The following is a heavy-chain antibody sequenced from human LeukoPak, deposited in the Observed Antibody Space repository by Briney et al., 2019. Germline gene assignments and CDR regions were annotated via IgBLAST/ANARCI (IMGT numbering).Heavy chain of an antibody. CDR2: IYTSGST. D-gene: IGHD1-26*01. Sequence: SQTLSLTCTVSGGSISSGSYYWSWIRQPAGKGLEWIGRIYTSGSTNYNPSLKSRVTISVDTSKNQFSLKLSSVTAADTAVYYYARDSSGSPPYYYYGMDVWGQGTTVTVSS. J-gene: IGHJ6*02. CDR3: ARDSSGSPPYYYYGMDV. V-gene: IGHV4-61*02. CDR1: GGSISSGSYY.